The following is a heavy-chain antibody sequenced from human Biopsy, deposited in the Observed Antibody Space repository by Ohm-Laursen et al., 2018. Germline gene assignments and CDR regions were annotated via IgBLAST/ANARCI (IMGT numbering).Heavy chain of an antibody. V-gene: IGHV3-9*01. Sequence: SLRLSCAASGFTFSRYWIHWVRQAPGKGLEWVSGISWNSGSINYAVSVQGRFTISRDNAKNSLYLQMNSLRVEDTALYFCARLGELHGLWYFDFWGQGALVTVSS. J-gene: IGHJ4*02. CDR3: ARLGELHGLWYFDF. CDR2: ISWNSGSI. CDR1: GFTFSRYW. D-gene: IGHD2-21*01.